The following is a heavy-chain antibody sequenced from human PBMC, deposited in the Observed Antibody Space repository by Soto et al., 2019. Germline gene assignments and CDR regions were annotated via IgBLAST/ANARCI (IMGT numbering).Heavy chain of an antibody. CDR1: GGSISSYY. CDR3: ARGGSGYEASYDY. CDR2: IYYSGST. J-gene: IGHJ4*02. D-gene: IGHD5-12*01. Sequence: SDTLSLTCTVSGGSISSYYWSWIRQPPGKGLEWIGYIYYSGSTNYNPSLKSRVTISVDTSKNQFSLKLSSVTAADTAVYYCARGGSGYEASYDYWGQGTLVTVSS. V-gene: IGHV4-59*12.